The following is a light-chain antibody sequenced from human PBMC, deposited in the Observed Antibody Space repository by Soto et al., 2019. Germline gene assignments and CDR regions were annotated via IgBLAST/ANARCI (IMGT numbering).Light chain of an antibody. V-gene: IGKV1-5*03. Sequence: GDRVTITCRASQSLSPYLAWYQQKPGKAPKLLIYMASSLQSGVPSRFSGSGSGTEFTLTISSLQPDDFATYYCQQSNSYPWTFGQGTQVDIK. CDR1: QSLSPY. CDR2: MAS. CDR3: QQSNSYPWT. J-gene: IGKJ1*01.